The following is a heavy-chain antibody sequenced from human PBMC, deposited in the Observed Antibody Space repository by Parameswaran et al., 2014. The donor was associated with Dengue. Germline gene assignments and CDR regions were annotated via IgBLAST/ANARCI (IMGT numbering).Heavy chain of an antibody. CDR2: ISYDGSNK. Sequence: WIRQPPGKGLEWVAVISYDGSNKYYADSVKGRFTISRDNSKNQFSLKLSSVTAADTAVYYCAGSPFGVVIYDAFDIWGQGTMVTVSS. CDR3: AGSPFGVVIYDAFDI. J-gene: IGHJ3*02. D-gene: IGHD3-3*01. V-gene: IGHV3-33*05.